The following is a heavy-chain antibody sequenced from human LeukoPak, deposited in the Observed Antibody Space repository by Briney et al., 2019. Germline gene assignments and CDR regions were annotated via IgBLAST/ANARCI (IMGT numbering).Heavy chain of an antibody. V-gene: IGHV4-34*01. Sequence: PGGSLRLSCAASGFTVSSNYMSWIRQPPGKGLEWIGEINHSGSTNYNPSLKSRVTISVDTSKNQFSLKLSSVTAADTAVYYCARWGLAYCGGDCPSGAFDIRGQGTMVTVSS. CDR2: INHSGST. D-gene: IGHD2-21*01. CDR3: ARWGLAYCGGDCPSGAFDI. CDR1: GFTVSSNY. J-gene: IGHJ3*02.